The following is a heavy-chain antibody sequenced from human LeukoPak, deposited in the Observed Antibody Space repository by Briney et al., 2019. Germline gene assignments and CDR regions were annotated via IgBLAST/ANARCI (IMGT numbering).Heavy chain of an antibody. V-gene: IGHV1-18*01. J-gene: IGHJ4*02. D-gene: IGHD4-23*01. CDR2: ISAYNGNT. Sequence: ASVELPRRASGHPFPSHYIRWVPQAPGQGLEGVGCISAYNGNTNYAQKRQGRVTMTTDTSTSTAYMELRSLRPDDTAVYCCARRGGTTVDNYFHYWGEGTVLTVPS. CDR3: ARRGGTTVDNYFHY. CDR1: GHPFPSHY.